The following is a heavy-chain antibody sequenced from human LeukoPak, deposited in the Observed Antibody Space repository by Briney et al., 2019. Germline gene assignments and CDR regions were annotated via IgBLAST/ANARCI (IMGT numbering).Heavy chain of an antibody. V-gene: IGHV3-49*02. D-gene: IGHD6-13*01. Sequence: SWVRQPPGKGLEWVGFIRSKAYGGTTEYAASVKGRFTISRDDSKSIAYLQMNSLKTEDTAVYYCTRLDSGYSSSWYAPRTYINWFDPWGQGTLVTVSS. CDR2: IRSKAYGGTT. CDR3: TRLDSGYSSSWYAPRTYINWFDP. J-gene: IGHJ5*02.